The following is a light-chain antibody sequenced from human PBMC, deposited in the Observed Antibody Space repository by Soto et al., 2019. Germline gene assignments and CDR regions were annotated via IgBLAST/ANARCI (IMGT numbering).Light chain of an antibody. CDR3: AAWDDSLNGSYV. J-gene: IGLJ1*01. CDR1: SSNIGSNT. CDR2: SNN. Sequence: SALTQPPSASGTAGQRVTISCSGSSSNIGSNTVNWYQQLPGTAPKLLIYSNNQRPSGVPDRFSGSKSGTSASLAISGLQSEDEADYYCAAWDDSLNGSYVFGTGTKVTVL. V-gene: IGLV1-44*01.